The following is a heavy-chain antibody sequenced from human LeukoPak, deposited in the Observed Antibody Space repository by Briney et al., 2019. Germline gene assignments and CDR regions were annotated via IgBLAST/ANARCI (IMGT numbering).Heavy chain of an antibody. V-gene: IGHV3-11*06. CDR1: GFTFSDYY. J-gene: IGHJ2*01. CDR3: ARDGNFYFDL. CDR2: ICSSNSYT. D-gene: IGHD1-7*01. Sequence: GGSLRLSCAASGFTFSDYYMSWIRQAPGKGLEWLSYICSSNSYTNYADSVKGRFTISRDNAKNSLYLQMNSLRAEDTAVYYCARDGNFYFDLWGRGTLVTVSS.